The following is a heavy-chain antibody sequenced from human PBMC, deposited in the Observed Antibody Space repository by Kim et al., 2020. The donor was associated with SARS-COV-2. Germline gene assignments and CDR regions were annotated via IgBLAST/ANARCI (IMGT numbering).Heavy chain of an antibody. CDR2: IWYDGSNK. J-gene: IGHJ4*02. V-gene: IGHV3-33*06. Sequence: GGSLRLSCAASGFTFSSYGMHWVRQAPGKGLEWVAVIWYDGSNKYYADSVKGRFTISRDNSKNTLYLQMNSLRAEDTAVYYCAKDRPLYYYDSSGIDYWGQGTLVTVSS. CDR1: GFTFSSYG. D-gene: IGHD3-22*01. CDR3: AKDRPLYYYDSSGIDY.